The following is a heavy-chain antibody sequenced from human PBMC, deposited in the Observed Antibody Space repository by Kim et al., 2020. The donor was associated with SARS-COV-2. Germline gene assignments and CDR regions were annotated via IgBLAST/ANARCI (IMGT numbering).Heavy chain of an antibody. V-gene: IGHV3-74*01. CDR3: ATLMDV. J-gene: IGHJ6*03. CDR2: NNDGSST. Sequence: NNDGSSTSHEDSVKGRFTISRDNATNTLYLQMNSLRAEDTAVYYCATLMDVWGKGTTVTVSS.